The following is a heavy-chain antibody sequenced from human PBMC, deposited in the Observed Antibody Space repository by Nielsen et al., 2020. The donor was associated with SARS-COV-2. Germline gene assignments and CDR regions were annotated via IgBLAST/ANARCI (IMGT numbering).Heavy chain of an antibody. Sequence: SETLSLTCAVSGGSVSSNDWWTWVRQSPGKGLEWIGEVSHSGSSNYNPSLKSRVTLSMDKSKRQFSLRLTSVSAADTAVYYCARRNIVVVPAPILGLGPYFSCYYMDVWGKGTTVTVSS. CDR3: ARRNIVVVPAPILGLGPYFSCYYMDV. D-gene: IGHD2-2*02. CDR1: GGSVSSNDW. J-gene: IGHJ6*03. V-gene: IGHV4-4*02. CDR2: VSHSGSS.